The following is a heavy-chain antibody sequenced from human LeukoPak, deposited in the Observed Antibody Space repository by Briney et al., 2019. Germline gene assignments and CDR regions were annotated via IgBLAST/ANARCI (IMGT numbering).Heavy chain of an antibody. CDR3: ARADYSLGLYYMDV. D-gene: IGHD2-15*01. CDR2: IIPIFGTA. V-gene: IGHV1-69*06. J-gene: IGHJ6*03. CDR1: GGTFSSYA. Sequence: VKVSCKASGGTFSSYAISWVRQAPGQGLEWMGGIIPIFGTANYAQKFQGRVTITADKSTSTAYMELSSLRSEDTAVYYCARADYSLGLYYMDVWGKGTTVTVSS.